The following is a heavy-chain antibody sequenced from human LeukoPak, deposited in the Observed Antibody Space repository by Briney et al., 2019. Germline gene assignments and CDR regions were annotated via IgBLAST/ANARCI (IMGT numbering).Heavy chain of an antibody. V-gene: IGHV3-74*01. CDR3: ARGGPVPGSLDY. CDR1: GFTFSKYG. Sequence: GGSLRLSCAASGFTFSKYGMHWVRQAPGKGLVWVSRINSDGSSTTYADSVKGRFTISRDNAKNTLYLQMNSLRVEDMAVYYWARGGPVPGSLDYWGQETLVTVSS. J-gene: IGHJ4*02. CDR2: INSDGSST. D-gene: IGHD6-19*01.